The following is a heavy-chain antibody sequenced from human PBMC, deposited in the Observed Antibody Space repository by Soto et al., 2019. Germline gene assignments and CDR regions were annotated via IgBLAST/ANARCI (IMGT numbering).Heavy chain of an antibody. D-gene: IGHD2-2*01. CDR2: ISSSSSTI. Sequence: GGSLRLSCAASGFTFSTYSMNWVRQAPGKGLEWVSYISSSSSTIYYADSVKGRFTISRDNAKNSLYLQMSSLRDEDTAVYYCARVAYCSVTSCYPDYYYYNGMDVWGQGTTVTVSS. CDR1: GFTFSTYS. CDR3: ARVAYCSVTSCYPDYYYYNGMDV. V-gene: IGHV3-48*02. J-gene: IGHJ6*02.